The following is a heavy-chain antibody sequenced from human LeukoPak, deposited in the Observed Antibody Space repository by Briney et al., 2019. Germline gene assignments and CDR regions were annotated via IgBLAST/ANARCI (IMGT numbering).Heavy chain of an antibody. V-gene: IGHV3-23*01. Sequence: GRSLRLSCAASGFTFSSYGMHWVRQAPGKGLEWVSAISGSGGSTYYADSVKGRFTISRDNSKNTLYLQMNSLRAEDTAVYYCAKGAFVVVPAAIPVTDAFDIWGQGTMVTVSP. D-gene: IGHD2-2*02. CDR1: GFTFSSYG. J-gene: IGHJ3*02. CDR3: AKGAFVVVPAAIPVTDAFDI. CDR2: ISGSGGST.